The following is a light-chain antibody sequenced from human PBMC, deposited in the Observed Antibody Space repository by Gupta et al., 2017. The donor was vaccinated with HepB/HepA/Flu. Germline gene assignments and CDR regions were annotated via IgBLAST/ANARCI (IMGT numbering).Light chain of an antibody. V-gene: IGLV2-14*03. CDR3: TAYSHRTHIV. J-gene: IGLJ2*01. CDR2: DVS. CDR1: TSDIGDYNY. Sequence: QSALTQPASVSGSPGQSNTIACTGTTSDIGDYNYVYWYRQYPGKAPKLMIYDVSNRPAGVANRFSGSKSDNTASLTISGLQAEDEGDYYCTAYSHRTHIVFGGGTKLTVL.